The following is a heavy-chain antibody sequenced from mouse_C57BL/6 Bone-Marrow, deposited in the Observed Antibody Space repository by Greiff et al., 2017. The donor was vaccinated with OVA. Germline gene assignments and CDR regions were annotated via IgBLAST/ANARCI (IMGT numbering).Heavy chain of an antibody. CDR2: ISDGGSYT. D-gene: IGHD1-1*02. CDR1: GFTFSSYA. J-gene: IGHJ4*01. V-gene: IGHV5-4*01. CDR3: ARDLWGAMDY. Sequence: EVQRVESGGGLVKPGGSLKLSCAASGFTFSSYAMSWVRQTPEKRLEWVATISDGGSYTYYPDNVTGRFTISRDNAKNNLYLQMSHLKSEDTARYYCARDLWGAMDYWGQETSVTVSS.